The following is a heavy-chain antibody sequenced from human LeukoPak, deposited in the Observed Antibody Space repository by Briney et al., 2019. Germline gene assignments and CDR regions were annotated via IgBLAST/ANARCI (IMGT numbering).Heavy chain of an antibody. Sequence: GGSLRLSCAASGFPFSSYGMHWVRQAPGKGLEWVAVIWYDGSNKYYADAVKGRFTISRDNAKNSLYLQMNSLRAEDTAVYYCARDRGAARHNYWGQGTLVTVSS. CDR3: ARDRGAARHNY. D-gene: IGHD6-6*01. CDR1: GFPFSSYG. V-gene: IGHV3-33*01. J-gene: IGHJ4*02. CDR2: IWYDGSNK.